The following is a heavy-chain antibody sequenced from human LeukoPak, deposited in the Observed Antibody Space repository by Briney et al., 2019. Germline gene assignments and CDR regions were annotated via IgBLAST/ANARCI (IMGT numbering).Heavy chain of an antibody. Sequence: GGSLRLSCVGSGFTFCDYAMNWVRQTPGKGLEWISSLGARGDIFYADSVQGRFTISRDNSNNAAHLQMNSLRPEDTAIYYCAKRGPGPVAGSYDFWGQGTLVTVSS. CDR2: LGARGDI. CDR3: AKRGPGPVAGSYDF. CDR1: GFTFCDYA. V-gene: IGHV3-23*01. D-gene: IGHD6-19*01. J-gene: IGHJ4*02.